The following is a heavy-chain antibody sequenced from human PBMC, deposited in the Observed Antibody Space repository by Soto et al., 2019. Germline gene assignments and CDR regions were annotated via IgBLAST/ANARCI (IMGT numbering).Heavy chain of an antibody. J-gene: IGHJ6*02. Sequence: HVQLVQPGAEVKKPGSSVKVSCKASGGTFSTDSISWVRQAPGQGLEWMGGIIPMFGTANNAQKFQGRVTITADESTSTAYMELRSLRSDDTAVYLCAREIDGYYGMDVWGQGTTVTVAS. CDR2: IIPMFGTA. V-gene: IGHV1-69*12. CDR1: GGTFSTDS. CDR3: AREIDGYYGMDV.